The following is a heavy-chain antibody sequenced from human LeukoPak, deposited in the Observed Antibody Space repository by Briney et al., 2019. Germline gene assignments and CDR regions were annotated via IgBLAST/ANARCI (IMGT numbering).Heavy chain of an antibody. CDR2: ISDTGRRT. Sequence: GGSLRLSCAASGFTFSDYAISWVRQAAGKGLEWVSGISDTGRRTYYTDSVQGRFTISRDESKKTVYLLMNTLRAEDTAVYFCARHDSFIPYWGQGTLVTVSS. D-gene: IGHD3-16*02. V-gene: IGHV3-23*01. CDR3: ARHDSFIPY. CDR1: GFTFSDYA. J-gene: IGHJ4*02.